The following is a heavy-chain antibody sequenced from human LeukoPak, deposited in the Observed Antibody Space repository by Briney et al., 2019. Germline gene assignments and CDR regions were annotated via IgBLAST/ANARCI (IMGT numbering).Heavy chain of an antibody. CDR1: GGSISSYY. Sequence: SETLSLTCTVSGGSISSYYWSWIRQPPGKGLEWIGYIYYSGSTNYNPSLKSRVTISVDTSKNQFSLKLSSVTAADTAVYYCARGYCTNGVCYPYFDYWGQGTLVTVSS. J-gene: IGHJ4*02. V-gene: IGHV4-59*01. D-gene: IGHD2-8*01. CDR3: ARGYCTNGVCYPYFDY. CDR2: IYYSGST.